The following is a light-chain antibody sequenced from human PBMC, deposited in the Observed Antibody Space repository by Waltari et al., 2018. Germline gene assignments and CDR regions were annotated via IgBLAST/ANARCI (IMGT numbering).Light chain of an antibody. Sequence: EIVMTQSPATLSVSPGERATVTCRASQSFNGNLAWYQHKQCQAPRLLIYAASTRATGTPGSFSGGRSGTECTLTISSLQSEDFAIYYCQQYTEWPYTFGQGTKLEIK. CDR2: AAS. J-gene: IGKJ2*01. CDR3: QQYTEWPYT. CDR1: QSFNGN. V-gene: IGKV3-15*01.